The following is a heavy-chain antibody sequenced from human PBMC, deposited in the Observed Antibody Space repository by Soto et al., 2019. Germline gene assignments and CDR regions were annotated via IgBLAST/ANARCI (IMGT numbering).Heavy chain of an antibody. CDR3: ARDGPLIVIAGLSYHGMDV. J-gene: IGHJ6*02. D-gene: IGHD2-21*01. V-gene: IGHV4-61*01. Sequence: SETLSLTCTVSGASVSSESYYWTWIRQPPGKGLEWIGHIYGRGSTNYQPSLESRVTISVDTSKNQFSLKLSSVTAADTAVYYCARDGPLIVIAGLSYHGMDVWGQGTTVTVSS. CDR2: IYGRGST. CDR1: GASVSSESYY.